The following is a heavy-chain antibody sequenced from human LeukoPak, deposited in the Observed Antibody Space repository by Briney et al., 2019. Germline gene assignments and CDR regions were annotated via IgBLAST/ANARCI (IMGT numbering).Heavy chain of an antibody. CDR3: AKDPYSSSWYYYYMDV. V-gene: IGHV3-23*01. Sequence: GGSPRLSCAASGFTFSSYAMSWVRQAPGKGLEWVSAISGSGGSTYYADSVKGRFTISRDNSKNTLYLQMNSLRAEDTAVYYCAKDPYSSSWYYYYMDVWGKGTTVTVSS. D-gene: IGHD6-13*01. CDR2: ISGSGGST. J-gene: IGHJ6*03. CDR1: GFTFSSYA.